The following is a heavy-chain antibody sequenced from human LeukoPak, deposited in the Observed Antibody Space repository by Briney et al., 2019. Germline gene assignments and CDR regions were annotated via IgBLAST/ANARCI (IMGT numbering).Heavy chain of an antibody. CDR3: ARVYSSGWFGTGYFDY. V-gene: IGHV1-46*01. J-gene: IGHJ4*02. D-gene: IGHD6-19*01. CDR2: INPSGGST. Sequence: ASVKVSCKASGYTFTNYYMHWVRQAPGQGLEWMGIINPSGGSTSYAQKFQGRLTMTRDTSTSTVYMELSSLRSEDTAVYYCARVYSSGWFGTGYFDYWGQGTLVTVSS. CDR1: GYTFTNYY.